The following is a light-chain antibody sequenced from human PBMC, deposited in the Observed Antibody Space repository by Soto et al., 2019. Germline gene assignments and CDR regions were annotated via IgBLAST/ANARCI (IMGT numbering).Light chain of an antibody. V-gene: IGKV3-20*01. CDR1: QSVSSSH. CDR2: GAS. Sequence: EIVLTQSPGTLSLSPGERATLSCRASQSVSSSHFAWYQQKPGQAPRHLIYGASSRATGIPDSFSGRGSGTGITLTIIRLEPEAFAVYYCQQYDSTSRTFGQGTNVQIK. CDR3: QQYDSTSRT. J-gene: IGKJ1*01.